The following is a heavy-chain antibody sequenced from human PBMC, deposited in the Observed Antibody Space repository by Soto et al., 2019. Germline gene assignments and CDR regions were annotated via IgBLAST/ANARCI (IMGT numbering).Heavy chain of an antibody. Sequence: QVQLQESGPGLVKPSETLSLTCTVSGGSISSYYWSWIRQPPGKGLEWIGYIYYSGSTNYNPSLKSGVTISVATSKNQFSLKLSSVTAADTAVYYCARRYGMAWDYWGQGTLVTVSS. D-gene: IGHD2-8*01. CDR2: IYYSGST. J-gene: IGHJ4*02. V-gene: IGHV4-59*08. CDR3: ARRYGMAWDY. CDR1: GGSISSYY.